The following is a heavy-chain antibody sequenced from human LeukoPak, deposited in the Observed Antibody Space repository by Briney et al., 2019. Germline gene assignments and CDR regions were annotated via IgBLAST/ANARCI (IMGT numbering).Heavy chain of an antibody. V-gene: IGHV5-51*01. CDR3: ARQGDKDITMIVAAHYSAFDI. J-gene: IGHJ3*02. CDR1: GYSFTSYW. CDR2: IYPGDSDT. Sequence: TGESLKISCKGSGYSFTSYWIGWVRQMPGKGLEWMGIIYPGDSDTRYSPSFQGQVTISADKSISTAYLQWSSLKASDTAMYYCARQGDKDITMIVAAHYSAFDIWGQGTMVTVSS. D-gene: IGHD3-22*01.